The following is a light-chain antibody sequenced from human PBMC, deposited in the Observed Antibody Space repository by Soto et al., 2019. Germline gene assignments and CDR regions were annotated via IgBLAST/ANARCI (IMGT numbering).Light chain of an antibody. CDR3: QQYYSYPAT. CDR1: QGISSY. CDR2: AAS. V-gene: IGKV1-8*01. J-gene: IGKJ2*01. Sequence: AIRMTQSPSSFSASTGDRVTITCRASQGISSYLAWYQQKPGKAPKLLIYAASTLQSGVPSRFSGSGSGTDFTLTISCLQSEDFATYYWQQYYSYPATFGQGTKLEIK.